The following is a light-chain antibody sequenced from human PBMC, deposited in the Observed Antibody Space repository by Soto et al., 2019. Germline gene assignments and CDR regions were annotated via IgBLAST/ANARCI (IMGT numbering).Light chain of an antibody. CDR1: QSVSSSY. Sequence: EIVLTQSPCTLSLSPGERATLSCMASQSVSSSYLDWYQQRPGQAPRPLIYGVSIRAPGIPDRFSGSGSGTDFTLTINRLEPEDSAVYYCQQYDGSSWTFGQGTKVEIK. CDR2: GVS. J-gene: IGKJ1*01. CDR3: QQYDGSSWT. V-gene: IGKV3-20*01.